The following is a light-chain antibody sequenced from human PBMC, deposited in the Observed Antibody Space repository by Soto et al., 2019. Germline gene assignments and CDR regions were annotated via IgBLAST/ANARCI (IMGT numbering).Light chain of an antibody. CDR2: AAS. V-gene: IGKV1-8*01. CDR1: QGISSY. Sequence: AIRMTQSPSSFSASTGDRVTITCRASQGISSYLAWYQQKPGKAPKLLIYAASTLQSGVPSRFSGSGSGTDITLTISCLQSEDFATYYCQQYYSYSWTFGQGTKVDI. CDR3: QQYYSYSWT. J-gene: IGKJ1*01.